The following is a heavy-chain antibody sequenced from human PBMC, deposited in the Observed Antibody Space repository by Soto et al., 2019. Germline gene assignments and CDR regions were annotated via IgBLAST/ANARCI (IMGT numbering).Heavy chain of an antibody. CDR1: GDSVSSNSAA. D-gene: IGHD3-22*01. V-gene: IGHV6-1*01. CDR2: TYYRSKWYN. J-gene: IGHJ3*02. CDR3: AKEGALGSGYFRGDAFDI. Sequence: PSQTLSLTCAISGDSVSSNSAAWNWIRQSPSRGLEWLGRTYYRSKWYNDYAVSVKSRITINLDTSKNQFSLQLDSVTPEDTAVYYCAKEGALGSGYFRGDAFDIWGQGTMVTVSS.